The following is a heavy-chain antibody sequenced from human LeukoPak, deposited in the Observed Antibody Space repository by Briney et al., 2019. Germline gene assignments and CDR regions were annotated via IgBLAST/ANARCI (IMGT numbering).Heavy chain of an antibody. CDR2: IKQDGSEK. V-gene: IGHV3-7*01. J-gene: IGHJ6*02. CDR3: VRAGTSGWGYYNYAMDV. Sequence: GGSLRLSCAASGFTFSTYWMSWVRQSPGKGLEWVANIKQDGSEKYYVDSVEGRFTISRDNAKNSLFLQMNSLRAEDTAIYYCVRAGTSGWGYYNYAMDVWGQGTTVTVSS. D-gene: IGHD6-19*01. CDR1: GFTFSTYW.